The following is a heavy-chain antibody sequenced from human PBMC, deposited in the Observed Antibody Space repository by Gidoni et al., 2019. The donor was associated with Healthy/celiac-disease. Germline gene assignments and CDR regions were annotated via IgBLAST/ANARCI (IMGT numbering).Heavy chain of an antibody. CDR2: SSGSGGST. CDR1: GFTFSSYA. D-gene: IGHD3-22*01. V-gene: IGHV3-23*01. CDR3: AKAPKKYYYDSSGADFDY. Sequence: EVQLLESGGGLVQPGGSLRLSCAASGFTFSSYAMSWFRQAPGKGLEWVSASSGSGGSTYDADSVKGRFTISRDNSKNTLYLQMNSLRAEDTAVYYCAKAPKKYYYDSSGADFDYWGQGTLVTVSS. J-gene: IGHJ4*02.